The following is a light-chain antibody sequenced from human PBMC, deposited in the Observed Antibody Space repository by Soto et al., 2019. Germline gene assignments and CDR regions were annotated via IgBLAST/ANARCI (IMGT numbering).Light chain of an antibody. V-gene: IGKV1-12*01. CDR1: QDINTW. CDR3: QQAYSFPLT. J-gene: IGKJ4*01. CDR2: SAS. Sequence: DIQMTQSPSSVSASVGDSVTITCRASQDINTWLSWYQQKPGKAPKLLIYSASGLQTGVPSRFSGSGSGTDFTLTISSLQPEDFATYSCQQAYSFPLTFGGGTKVEIK.